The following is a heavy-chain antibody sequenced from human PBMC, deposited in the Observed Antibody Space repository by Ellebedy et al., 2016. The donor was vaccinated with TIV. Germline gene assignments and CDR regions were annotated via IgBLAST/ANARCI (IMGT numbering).Heavy chain of an antibody. D-gene: IGHD3-3*01. CDR1: GFTTFENHA. CDR3: AAGFGTHY. V-gene: IGHV3-23*01. Sequence: PGGSLRLSCAVSGFTTFENHAMSWVRQAPGKGLEWVSSITGSSGVTYYADSVKGRFTISRDNAKNSLFLQMDSLRAEDTAVYYCAAGFGTHYWGQGTRVTVSS. J-gene: IGHJ4*02. CDR2: ITGSSGVT.